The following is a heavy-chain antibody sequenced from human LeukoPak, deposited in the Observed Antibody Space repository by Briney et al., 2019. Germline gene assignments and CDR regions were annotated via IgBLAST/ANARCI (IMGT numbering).Heavy chain of an antibody. CDR1: GGTFISYT. V-gene: IGHV1-69*02. CDR2: IIPILGIA. CDR3: ARGGYYYDSSGYYPFDY. J-gene: IGHJ4*02. Sequence: GSSVKVSYKASGGTFISYTISWVRQAPGQGLEWMGRIIPILGIANYAQKFQGRVTITADKSTSTAYMELSSLRSEDTAVYYCARGGYYYDSSGYYPFDYWGQGTLVTVSS. D-gene: IGHD3-22*01.